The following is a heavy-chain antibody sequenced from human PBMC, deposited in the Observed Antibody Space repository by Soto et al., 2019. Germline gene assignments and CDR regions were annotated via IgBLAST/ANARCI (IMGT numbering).Heavy chain of an antibody. D-gene: IGHD5-12*01. CDR3: ARELYSGYGNNWFDS. CDR1: GYTFTSHA. V-gene: IGHV1-3*01. CDR2: INAGNGNT. Sequence: GASVKVSCKASGYTFTSHAMHWVRQAPGQRLEWMGWINAGNGNTKCSQKFQGRVTITRDTSATTAYMELSSLRSEDTAVYYCARELYSGYGNNWFDSWGQGTQVNVSS. J-gene: IGHJ5*01.